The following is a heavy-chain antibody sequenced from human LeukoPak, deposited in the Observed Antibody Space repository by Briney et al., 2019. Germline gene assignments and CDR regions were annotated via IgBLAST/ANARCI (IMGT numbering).Heavy chain of an antibody. Sequence: ASVKVSCKASGYTFTSYDINWVRQATGQGPEWMGWMNPNSGNTGYAQKFQGRVTMTRNTSISTAYMELSSLRSEDTAVYYCARERGSYYYMDVWGKGTTVTVSS. V-gene: IGHV1-8*01. CDR2: MNPNSGNT. J-gene: IGHJ6*03. CDR1: GYTFTSYD. D-gene: IGHD3-10*01. CDR3: ARERGSYYYMDV.